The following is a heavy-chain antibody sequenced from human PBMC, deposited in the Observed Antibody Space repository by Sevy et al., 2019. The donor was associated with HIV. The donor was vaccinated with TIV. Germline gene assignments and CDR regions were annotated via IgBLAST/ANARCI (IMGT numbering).Heavy chain of an antibody. D-gene: IGHD3-3*01. Sequence: ASVKVSCKASGYTFTSYDINWVRQATGQGLEWMGWMNPNSGNTGYAQKFQGRVTMTRNTSISTAYMELSGLRSEDTAVYYCARGSIPYYDFWSGYWGNWFDPWGQGTLVTVSS. CDR3: ARGSIPYYDFWSGYWGNWFDP. CDR2: MNPNSGNT. V-gene: IGHV1-8*01. CDR1: GYTFTSYD. J-gene: IGHJ5*02.